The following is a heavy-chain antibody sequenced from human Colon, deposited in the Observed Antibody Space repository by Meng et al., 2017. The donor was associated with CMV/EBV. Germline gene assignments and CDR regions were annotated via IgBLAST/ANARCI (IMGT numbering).Heavy chain of an antibody. CDR3: ARDPHFGALDY. Sequence: GGSLRLSCEGSGFMFSYYWMTWVRQAPGKGLEWVANIKPDGSEQYYVDSVKGRFTISRDNAKNSLFLQMNSLRAEDTAVYYCARDPHFGALDYWGQGTLVTVSS. J-gene: IGHJ4*02. D-gene: IGHD3-10*01. CDR1: GFMFSYYW. CDR2: IKPDGSEQ. V-gene: IGHV3-7*01.